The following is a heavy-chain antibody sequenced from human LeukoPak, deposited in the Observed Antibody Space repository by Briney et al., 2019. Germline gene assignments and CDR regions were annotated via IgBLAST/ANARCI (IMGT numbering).Heavy chain of an antibody. V-gene: IGHV3-15*01. D-gene: IGHD2-15*01. CDR1: GFTFSNAW. CDR3: TTDRGFCSGGSCYSHYYYYGMDV. CDR2: IKSKTDGCTT. Sequence: PGGSLRLSCAASGFTFSNAWMSWVRQAPGKGLEWVGRIKSKTDGCTTDYTAPVKGRFTISRDDSKNTLYLQMNSLKTEDTAVYYCTTDRGFCSGGSCYSHYYYYGMDVWGQGTTVTVSS. J-gene: IGHJ6*02.